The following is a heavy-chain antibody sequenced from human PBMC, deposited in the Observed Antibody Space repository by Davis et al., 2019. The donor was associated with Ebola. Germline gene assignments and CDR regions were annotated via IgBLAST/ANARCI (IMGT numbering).Heavy chain of an antibody. CDR3: ARQDDFWSGYYTAFDI. CDR2: INHSGST. D-gene: IGHD3-3*01. V-gene: IGHV4-34*01. J-gene: IGHJ3*02. Sequence: SETLSLTCAVYGGSFSGYYWSWIRQLPGKGLEWIGEINHSGSTNYNPSLKSRVTISVDTSKNQFSLKLSSVTAADTAVYYCARQDDFWSGYYTAFDIWGQGTMVTVSS. CDR1: GGSFSGYY.